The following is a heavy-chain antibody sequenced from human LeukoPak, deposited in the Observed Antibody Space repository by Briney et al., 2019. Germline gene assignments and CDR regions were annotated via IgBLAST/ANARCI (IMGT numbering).Heavy chain of an antibody. Sequence: PGGSLRLSCAASGFTFSSYAMSWVRQAPGKGLEWVSAISGSGGSTYYADPVKGRFTISRDNSKNTLYLQMNSLRAEDTAVYYCAKLPSSYSSSWYAGSDYWGQGTLVTVSS. CDR2: ISGSGGST. CDR3: AKLPSSYSSSWYAGSDY. J-gene: IGHJ4*02. D-gene: IGHD6-13*01. CDR1: GFTFSSYA. V-gene: IGHV3-23*01.